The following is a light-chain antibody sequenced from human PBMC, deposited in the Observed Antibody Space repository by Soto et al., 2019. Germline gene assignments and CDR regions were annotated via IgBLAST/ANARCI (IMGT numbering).Light chain of an antibody. V-gene: IGLV2-11*01. CDR3: FSYTANDNGV. J-gene: IGLJ3*02. CDR2: AVR. CDR1: NSDVGRYNS. Sequence: QSALTQPHSVSGSPGQSVTISCTGTNSDVGRYNSVSWYQQLPGNAPKLIISAVRQRPSGVPDRFSGSKSGNTASLTISGLQADDEADYFGFSYTANDNGVFGGGTKLTVL.